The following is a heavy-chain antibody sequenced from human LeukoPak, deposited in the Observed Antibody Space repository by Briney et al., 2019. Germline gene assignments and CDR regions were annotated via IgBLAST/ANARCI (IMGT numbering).Heavy chain of an antibody. CDR1: GYNFTSYW. Sequence: GESLKISCKSSGYNFTSYWIGWVRQMPGKGLEWLGILYPGDSDTRYSPSFQGQVTISADKSISTAYLQWSSLKASDTAMYYCARHESSWATVLPEDYWGQGTLVTVSS. CDR3: ARHESSWATVLPEDY. CDR2: LYPGDSDT. D-gene: IGHD4-17*01. J-gene: IGHJ4*02. V-gene: IGHV5-51*01.